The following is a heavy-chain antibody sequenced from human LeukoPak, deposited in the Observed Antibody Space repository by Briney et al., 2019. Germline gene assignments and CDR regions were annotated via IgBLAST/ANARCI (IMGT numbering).Heavy chain of an antibody. CDR1: GGSISSYY. Sequence: SETLSLTCTVSGGSISSYYWSWIRQPPGKGLEWIGYIYCSGSTNYNPSLKSRVTISVDTSKNQFSLKLSSVTAADTAVYYCATERYFGWFDPWGQGTLVTVSS. D-gene: IGHD2/OR15-2a*01. CDR2: IYCSGST. CDR3: ATERYFGWFDP. V-gene: IGHV4-59*01. J-gene: IGHJ5*02.